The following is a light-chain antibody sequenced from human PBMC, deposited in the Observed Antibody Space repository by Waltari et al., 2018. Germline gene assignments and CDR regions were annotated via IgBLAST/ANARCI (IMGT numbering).Light chain of an antibody. J-gene: IGLJ2*01. Sequence: QSALTQPASVSGSPGQSITIPCTGTSSDVGAYNYVSWYQHHPGKAPKIMIYQVSNRPSGVSNRLSGSKAVNTASLTISELQAGDEGDYYGSSYTTSGTFVFGGGTKLTVL. V-gene: IGLV2-14*01. CDR2: QVS. CDR3: SSYTTSGTFV. CDR1: SSDVGAYNY.